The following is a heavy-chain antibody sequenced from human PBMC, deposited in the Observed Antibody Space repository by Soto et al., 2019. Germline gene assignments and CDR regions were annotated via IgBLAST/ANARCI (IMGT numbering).Heavy chain of an antibody. CDR3: ARLEGLATISYYFDF. CDR1: DDSINSDKYY. V-gene: IGHV4-39*01. D-gene: IGHD3-9*01. J-gene: IGHJ4*02. Sequence: PSETLSLTCSVSDDSINSDKYYWGWIRQPPGKGLEWIGSIYYRGNAYYNPSLQTRVTISLDKSKSQFSLKLNSVTAADSAVFFCARLEGLATISYYFDFWGPGALVTVSS. CDR2: IYYRGNA.